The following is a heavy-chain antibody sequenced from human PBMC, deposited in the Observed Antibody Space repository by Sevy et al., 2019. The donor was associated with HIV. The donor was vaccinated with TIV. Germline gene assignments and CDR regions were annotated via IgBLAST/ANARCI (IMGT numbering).Heavy chain of an antibody. V-gene: IGHV3-23*01. CDR1: GFTFTSYA. J-gene: IGHJ4*02. Sequence: GGSLRLSCAASGFTFTSYAMSWVRQAPGKGLEWVSSISGSHGTPYYAASVKGRFTISRDNSKNQLYLQMSSLRAEDTAVYYCAKSEWGNIGFCTRSSCYPFDYWGQGTLVTVSS. D-gene: IGHD2-2*01. CDR3: AKSEWGNIGFCTRSSCYPFDY. CDR2: ISGSHGTP.